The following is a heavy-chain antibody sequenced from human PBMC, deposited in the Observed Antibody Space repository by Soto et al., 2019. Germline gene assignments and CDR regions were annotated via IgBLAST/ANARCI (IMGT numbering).Heavy chain of an antibody. Sequence: EVLLLDSGGGLVQPGGSLRLSCAASGFTFSNYAMTWVRQAPGKGPEWISTVNNGGGGTYYADSVKGGFTISRDNSKNTLYLQVRSLRAEDTAVYYCAKERLGRGIEYWRQGILVTVSS. V-gene: IGHV3-23*01. CDR2: VNNGGGGT. D-gene: IGHD3-10*01. CDR3: AKERLGRGIEY. CDR1: GFTFSNYA. J-gene: IGHJ4*02.